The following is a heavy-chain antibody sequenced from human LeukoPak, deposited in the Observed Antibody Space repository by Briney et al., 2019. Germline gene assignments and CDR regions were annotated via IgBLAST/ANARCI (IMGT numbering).Heavy chain of an antibody. CDR3: ATSGGFVLPNAITGNWYMDV. J-gene: IGHJ6*03. CDR1: GFTFSDYS. V-gene: IGHV3-21*01. D-gene: IGHD2-2*01. Sequence: GRSLRLSCGASGFTFSDYSMNWVRQAPGKGLAWGASITSAGGYTYYADPVKGRFTISRDNAQNSLFLQMNSLRAEDTAVYFCATSGGFVLPNAITGNWYMDVWGRGTSVTVSS. CDR2: ITSAGGYT.